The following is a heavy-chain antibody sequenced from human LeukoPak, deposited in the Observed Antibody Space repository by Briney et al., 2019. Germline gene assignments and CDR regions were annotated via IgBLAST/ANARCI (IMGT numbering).Heavy chain of an antibody. CDR1: GCSISSYY. D-gene: IGHD1-26*01. CDR3: ARDAIVGATNWFDP. J-gene: IGHJ5*02. CDR2: IYYSGST. V-gene: IGHV4-59*01. Sequence: SETLSLTCTVPGCSISSYYWSCIRQPPGKGLEWIGYIYYSGSTNYNPSLKSRVTISVDTSKNQFSLKLSSVTAADTAVYYCARDAIVGATNWFDPWGRGTLVTVSS.